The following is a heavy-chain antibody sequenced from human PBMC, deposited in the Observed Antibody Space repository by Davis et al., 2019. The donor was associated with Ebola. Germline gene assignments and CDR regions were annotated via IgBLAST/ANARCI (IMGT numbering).Heavy chain of an antibody. CDR1: GFTFSSYE. CDR2: ISSSGSTI. V-gene: IGHV3-48*03. CDR3: AKDRAPSTVSAIDYYYYGMDV. J-gene: IGHJ6*02. D-gene: IGHD4-17*01. Sequence: GESLKISCAASGFTFSSYEMNWVRQAPGKGLEWVSYISSSGSTIYYADSVKGRFTISRDNAKNSLSLQMNSLRGEDTAAYYCAKDRAPSTVSAIDYYYYGMDVWGQGTTVTVSS.